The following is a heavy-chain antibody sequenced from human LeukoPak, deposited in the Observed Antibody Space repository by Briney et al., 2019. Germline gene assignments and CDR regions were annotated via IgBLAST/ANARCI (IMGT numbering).Heavy chain of an antibody. Sequence: NPSETLSLTCSVSGYSISSGCYWGWIRQPPGKGLEFIGRIYHSGSTYYDPSLKSRVTISVDTSRNQFSLKLSSVTAADTAVYYCARAREPLIYTYYFEYWGQGTLVTVSS. CDR3: ARAREPLIYTYYFEY. J-gene: IGHJ4*02. D-gene: IGHD1-14*01. CDR1: GYSISSGCY. CDR2: IYHSGST. V-gene: IGHV4-38-2*02.